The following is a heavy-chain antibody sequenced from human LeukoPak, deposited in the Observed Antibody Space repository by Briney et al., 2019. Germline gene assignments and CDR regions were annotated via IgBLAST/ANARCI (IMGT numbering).Heavy chain of an antibody. Sequence: GGSLRLSCAASGFTFSSYWMNWLRQGPGKGLEWVANVKQDGSEKYYVDSVKGRFTISRDNVKNSLYLQMNSLRAEDTAVYYCAKEGDYPILTYDSWGQGALVTVSS. V-gene: IGHV3-7*01. CDR2: VKQDGSEK. D-gene: IGHD4-17*01. CDR3: AKEGDYPILTYDS. J-gene: IGHJ5*01. CDR1: GFTFSSYW.